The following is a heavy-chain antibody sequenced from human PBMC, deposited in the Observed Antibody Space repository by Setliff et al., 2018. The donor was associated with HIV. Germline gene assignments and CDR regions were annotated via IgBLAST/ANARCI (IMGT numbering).Heavy chain of an antibody. V-gene: IGHV1-69*13. Sequence: SVKVSCKASGGTFSSYAISWVRQAPGQGLEWMGGIIPIFGTTNFAQKFQGRVTFSVDESTSTVYMELSGLRSDDTAVYYCARVGYFYDRSGGFYYYYYMDVWGKGTTVTVSS. D-gene: IGHD3-22*01. CDR1: GGTFSSYA. CDR2: IIPIFGTT. J-gene: IGHJ6*03. CDR3: ARVGYFYDRSGGFYYYYYMDV.